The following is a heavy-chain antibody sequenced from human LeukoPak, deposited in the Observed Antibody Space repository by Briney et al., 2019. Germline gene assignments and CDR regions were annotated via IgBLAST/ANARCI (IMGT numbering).Heavy chain of an antibody. D-gene: IGHD3-3*01. CDR1: GFTFSSYA. CDR3: ARDLGRFLEWLLSDAFDI. CDR2: ISYDGSNK. Sequence: PGGSLRLSCAASGFTFSSYAMHWVRQAPGKGLEWVAVISYDGSNKYYADSVKGRFTISRDDSKNTLYLQMNSLRAEDTAVYYCARDLGRFLEWLLSDAFDIWGQGTMVTVSS. J-gene: IGHJ3*02. V-gene: IGHV3-30-3*01.